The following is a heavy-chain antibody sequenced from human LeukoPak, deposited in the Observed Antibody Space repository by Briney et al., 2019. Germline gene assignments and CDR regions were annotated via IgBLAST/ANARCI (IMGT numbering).Heavy chain of an antibody. J-gene: IGHJ4*02. CDR2: IYHSGST. CDR3: SRGGTVTNFGY. Sequence: SEALSLTCTVSGGSISSGGYYWSWIRQPPGKGLEWIGYIYHSGSTYYNPSLKSRVTISIDTSKNHFSLKLSSVTAADTAVYYCSRGGTVTNFGYWGQGTLVTVSS. D-gene: IGHD4-17*01. V-gene: IGHV4-30-2*01. CDR1: GGSISSGGYY.